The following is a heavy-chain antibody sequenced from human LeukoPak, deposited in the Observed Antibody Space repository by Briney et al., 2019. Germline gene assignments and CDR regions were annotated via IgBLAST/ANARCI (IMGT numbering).Heavy chain of an antibody. CDR2: IYSDNT. V-gene: IGHV3-66*03. CDR1: GFTVSSNS. J-gene: IGHJ3*02. Sequence: HAGGSLRLSCTVSGFTVSSNSMSWVRQAPGKGLEWVSFIYSDNTHYSDSVKGRFTISRDNSKNTLYLQMNSLRAEDTAVYYCARDSQDGDFAFDIWGQGTMVTVSS. D-gene: IGHD5-24*01. CDR3: ARDSQDGDFAFDI.